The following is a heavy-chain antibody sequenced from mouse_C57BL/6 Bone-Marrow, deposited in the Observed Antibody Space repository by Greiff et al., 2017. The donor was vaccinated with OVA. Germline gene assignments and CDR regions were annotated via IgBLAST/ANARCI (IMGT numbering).Heavy chain of an antibody. Sequence: VQVVESGPGLVAPSQSLSITCTVSGFSLTSYGVHWVRQPPGTGLEWLVVIWSDGSTTYNSALKSRLSISKDNSKSQVFLKMNSLQTDDTAMYYCARHYGSSSWYFDVWGTGTTVTVSS. D-gene: IGHD1-1*01. CDR3: ARHYGSSSWYFDV. J-gene: IGHJ1*03. V-gene: IGHV2-6-1*01. CDR2: IWSDGST. CDR1: GFSLTSYG.